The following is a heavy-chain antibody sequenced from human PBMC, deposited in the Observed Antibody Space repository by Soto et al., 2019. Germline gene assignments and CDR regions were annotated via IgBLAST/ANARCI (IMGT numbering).Heavy chain of an antibody. CDR3: ARESDSSGYYTPNWFDP. CDR1: GYSFTSYW. CDR2: IDPSDSYT. V-gene: IGHV5-10-1*01. D-gene: IGHD3-22*01. J-gene: IGHJ5*02. Sequence: GESLKISCKGSGYSFTSYWISWVRQMPGKGLEWMGRIDPSDSYTNYSPSFQGHVTISADKSISTAYLQWSSLKASDTAMYYCARESDSSGYYTPNWFDPCGQGTLVTVSS.